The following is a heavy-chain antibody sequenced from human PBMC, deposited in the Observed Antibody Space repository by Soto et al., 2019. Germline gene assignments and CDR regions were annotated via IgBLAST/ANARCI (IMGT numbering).Heavy chain of an antibody. V-gene: IGHV3-7*04. CDR1: GFTFSTYW. Sequence: GSLRLSCEASGFTFSTYWMSWVRQAPGKGLEWVANIKEDGSDKYYVDSVKGRFTISRDNAKNSLYLQMNSLRAEDTAVYYCARVTGYYYVDYWGKGTLVTVSS. J-gene: IGHJ4*02. CDR2: IKEDGSDK. CDR3: ARVTGYYYVDY. D-gene: IGHD3-9*01.